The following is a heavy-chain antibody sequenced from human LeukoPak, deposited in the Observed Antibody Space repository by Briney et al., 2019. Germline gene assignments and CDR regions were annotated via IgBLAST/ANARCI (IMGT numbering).Heavy chain of an antibody. D-gene: IGHD3-10*01. CDR2: IRSKAYGGTT. Sequence: PGGSLRLSCTASGFTFGDYAMGWVRQAPGKGLEWVGFIRSKAYGGTTEYAASVKGRFTISRDDSKSIAYLQMNSLKTEDTAVYYCTRVHWVQGYMDVWGKGTTVTISS. J-gene: IGHJ6*03. CDR1: GFTFGDYA. V-gene: IGHV3-49*04. CDR3: TRVHWVQGYMDV.